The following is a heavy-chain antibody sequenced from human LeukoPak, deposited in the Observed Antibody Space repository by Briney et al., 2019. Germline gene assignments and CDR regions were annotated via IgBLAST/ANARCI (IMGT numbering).Heavy chain of an antibody. CDR2: ISVRSNYI. J-gene: IGHJ4*02. Sequence: GGSLRLSCAASGYTFSSYSINWVRQAPGKGLEWVSSISVRSNYIYYADSVRGRFSISRDDARDSLYLQMNSLRAEDTAVYYCVRLRRNSDTSGFYYYYDYWGQGTLVTASS. CDR3: VRLRRNSDTSGFYYYYDY. D-gene: IGHD3-22*01. V-gene: IGHV3-21*01. CDR1: GYTFSSYS.